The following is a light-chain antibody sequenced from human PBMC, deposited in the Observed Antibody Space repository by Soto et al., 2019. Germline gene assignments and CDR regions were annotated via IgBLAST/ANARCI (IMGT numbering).Light chain of an antibody. J-gene: IGKJ4*01. CDR2: AAS. V-gene: IGKV1-9*01. CDR3: QQLNSYPL. CDR1: QGISSY. Sequence: LLTQSTFSLSASVVVRVTITFRASQGISSYLAWYQQKPGKAPKLLIYAASALQSGVPSRFSGSGSGTDFTLTISSLQPEDFATYYCQQLNSYPLFGGGTKVDIK.